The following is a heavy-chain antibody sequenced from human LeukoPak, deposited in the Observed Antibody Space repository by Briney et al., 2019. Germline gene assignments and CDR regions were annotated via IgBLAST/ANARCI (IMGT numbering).Heavy chain of an antibody. D-gene: IGHD3-3*01. CDR1: GFTFSSYS. CDR3: AKIRFGDDYYYMDV. CDR2: ISSSSSYI. V-gene: IGHV3-21*04. J-gene: IGHJ6*03. Sequence: GGSLRLSCAASGFTFSSYSMNWVRQAPGKGLEWVSSISSSSSYIYYADSVKGRFTISRDNAKNSLYLQMNSLRAEDTALYHCAKIRFGDDYYYMDVWGKGTTVTVSS.